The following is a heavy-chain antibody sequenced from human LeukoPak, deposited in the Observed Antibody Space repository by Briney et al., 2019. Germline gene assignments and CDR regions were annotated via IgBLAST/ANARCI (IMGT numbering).Heavy chain of an antibody. V-gene: IGHV3-48*04. CDR3: ARDGIVGATDAFDI. J-gene: IGHJ3*02. D-gene: IGHD1-26*01. CDR2: LSSSSRTI. CDR1: GFTFSDYS. Sequence: PGGSLRLSCVASGFTFSDYSMNWVRQVPGKGLEWVSYLSSSSRTIYYEDSVKGRFTISRDNAKNSLYLQMNSLRAEDTAVYYCARDGIVGATDAFDIWGQGTMVTVSS.